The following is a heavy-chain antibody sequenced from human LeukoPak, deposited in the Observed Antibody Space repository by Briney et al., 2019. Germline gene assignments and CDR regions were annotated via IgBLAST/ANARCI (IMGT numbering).Heavy chain of an antibody. CDR3: ARVGGTNFYYYGLDV. Sequence: SETLSLTCAVSVGSISGYYWSWIRQPPGKGLEWIGYIYDSGSTNYNPSLKSRVTISVDTSKNQFSLKLNSVTAADTAVYYCARVGGTNFYYYGLDVWGQGTTVTVSS. V-gene: IGHV4-59*01. D-gene: IGHD3-3*01. CDR1: VGSISGYY. CDR2: IYDSGST. J-gene: IGHJ6*02.